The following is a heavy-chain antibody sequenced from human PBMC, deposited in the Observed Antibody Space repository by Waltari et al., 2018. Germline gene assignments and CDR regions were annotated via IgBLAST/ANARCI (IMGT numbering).Heavy chain of an antibody. CDR3: AEEGNTTAGLFDS. Sequence: QVQLRESGPGLVRSSETLSLTCTVSGHSVHHDFYWAWIRQSPGGGLEWIASIYHTGSSHYNSSLKSRVSISTDMSTKQFFLTLTHLTAADTAVYYCAEEGNTTAGLFDSWGQGTLVTVSS. CDR2: IYHTGSS. V-gene: IGHV4-38-2*02. D-gene: IGHD6-25*01. J-gene: IGHJ4*02. CDR1: GHSVHHDFY.